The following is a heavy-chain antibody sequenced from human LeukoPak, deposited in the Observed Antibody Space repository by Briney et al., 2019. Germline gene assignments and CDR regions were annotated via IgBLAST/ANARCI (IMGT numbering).Heavy chain of an antibody. CDR1: GFSFSDYW. D-gene: IGHD6-19*01. Sequence: QPGGSLRLSCAASGFSFSDYWMSWVRQAPGKGLEWVANIKQDGSEEYYVDSVKGRFTISRDNAKNSLYLQMNSLRAEDTAVYYCASFRITVAGRTGLDYWGQGTLVTVSS. J-gene: IGHJ4*02. CDR2: IKQDGSEE. V-gene: IGHV3-7*01. CDR3: ASFRITVAGRTGLDY.